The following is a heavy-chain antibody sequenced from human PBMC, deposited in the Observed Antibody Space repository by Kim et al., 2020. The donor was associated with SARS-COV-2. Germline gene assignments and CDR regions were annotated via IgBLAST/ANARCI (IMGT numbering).Heavy chain of an antibody. CDR2: INPSGGST. CDR1: GYTFTSYY. V-gene: IGHV1-46*01. D-gene: IGHD7-27*01. Sequence: ASVKVSCKASGYTFTSYYMHWVRQAPGQGLEWMGIINPSGGSTSYAQKFQGRVTMTRDTSTSTVYMELSSLRSEDTAVYYCARPKNLEPGTPAGDWYFDLWGRGTLVTVSS. CDR3: ARPKNLEPGTPAGDWYFDL. J-gene: IGHJ2*01.